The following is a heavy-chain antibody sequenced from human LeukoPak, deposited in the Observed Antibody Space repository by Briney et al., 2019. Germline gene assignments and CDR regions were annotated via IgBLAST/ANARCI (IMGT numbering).Heavy chain of an antibody. Sequence: SETLSLTCTVSGGSISSYYWSWIRQPPGKGLEWIGSIYYSGSTYYNPSLKSRVTISVDTSKNQFSLKLSSVTAADTAVYYCARVLSAIRDYYYYYMDVWGKGTTVTVSS. CDR3: ARVLSAIRDYYYYYMDV. J-gene: IGHJ6*03. V-gene: IGHV4-59*12. CDR2: IYYSGST. CDR1: GGSISSYY.